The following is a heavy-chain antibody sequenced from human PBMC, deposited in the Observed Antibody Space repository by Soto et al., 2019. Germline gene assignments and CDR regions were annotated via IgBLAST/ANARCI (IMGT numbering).Heavy chain of an antibody. CDR2: ISSSSSYI. Sequence: EVQLVESGGGLVKPGGSLRLSCAASGFTFSSYSMNWVRQAPGKGLEWVSSISSSSSYIYYADSVKGRFTISRDNAKNSLYLQINSLRAEDTAVYYCARDKSGYDASIDYWGQGTLVTVSS. J-gene: IGHJ4*02. CDR1: GFTFSSYS. D-gene: IGHD5-12*01. CDR3: ARDKSGYDASIDY. V-gene: IGHV3-21*01.